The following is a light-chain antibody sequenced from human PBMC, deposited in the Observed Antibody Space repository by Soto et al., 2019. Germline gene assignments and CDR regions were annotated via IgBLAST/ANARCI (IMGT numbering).Light chain of an antibody. CDR2: DAS. J-gene: IGKJ4*01. CDR1: QSVSSY. CDR3: QQRSTLVLT. V-gene: IGKV3-11*01. Sequence: EIVLTQSPATLSLSPGERATLSCRASQSVSSYLAWYQQKPGQAPRLLIYDASNRATGIPARFSGSRSGTDFPLTISSLEPEDFAVYYCQQRSTLVLTFGGGTKVEIK.